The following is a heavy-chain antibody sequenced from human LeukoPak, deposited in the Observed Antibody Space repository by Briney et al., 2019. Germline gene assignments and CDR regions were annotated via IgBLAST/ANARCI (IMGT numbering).Heavy chain of an antibody. Sequence: PSETLSLTCAVSGYSISGGYYWGWIRQPPGKGLEWIGSIYHSGSTYYNPSLKSRVTISVDTSKNQFSLKLSSVTAADTAVYYCARPQPGGSGSYYFDYWGQGTLVTVSS. CDR1: GYSISGGYY. CDR2: IYHSGST. V-gene: IGHV4-38-2*01. CDR3: ARPQPGGSGSYYFDY. D-gene: IGHD1-26*01. J-gene: IGHJ4*02.